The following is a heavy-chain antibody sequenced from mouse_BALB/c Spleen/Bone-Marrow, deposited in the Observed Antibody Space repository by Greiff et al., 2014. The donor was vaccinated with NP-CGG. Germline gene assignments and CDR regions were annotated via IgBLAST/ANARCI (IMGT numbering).Heavy chain of an antibody. CDR2: IDPANGNT. V-gene: IGHV14-3*02. CDR1: GFNIKDTY. D-gene: IGHD2-14*01. J-gene: IGHJ3*01. Sequence: VQLKQSGAELVKPGASVKLSRTASGFNIKDTYMHWVKQRPEQGLEWIGRIDPANGNTKYDPKFQGKATITADTSSNTAYLQLSSLTSEDTAVYYCAAYYRYLAWFAYRGQGTLVTVSA. CDR3: AAYYRYLAWFAY.